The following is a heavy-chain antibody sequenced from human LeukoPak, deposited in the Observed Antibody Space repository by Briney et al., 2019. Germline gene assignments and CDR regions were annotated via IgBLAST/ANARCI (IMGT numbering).Heavy chain of an antibody. CDR3: AKDSGVDYYGSGSYYFDY. Sequence: GRSLRLSCAASGFTFSSYGMHWVRQAPGKGLEWVAVISYDGSNKYYADSVKGRFTISRDNSKNTLYLQMNSLRAEDTAVYYCAKDSGVDYYGSGSYYFDYWGQGTLVTVSS. J-gene: IGHJ4*02. D-gene: IGHD3-10*01. CDR1: GFTFSSYG. CDR2: ISYDGSNK. V-gene: IGHV3-30*18.